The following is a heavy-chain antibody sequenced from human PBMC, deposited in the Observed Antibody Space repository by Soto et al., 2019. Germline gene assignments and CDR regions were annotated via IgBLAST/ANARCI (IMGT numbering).Heavy chain of an antibody. V-gene: IGHV4-34*01. CDR1: GGSFSGYY. CDR2: INHSGST. J-gene: IGHJ4*02. CDR3: ARGRSSLGRRGYSDY. Sequence: QVQLQQWGAGLLKPSETLSLTCAVYGGSFSGYYWSWIRQPPGKGLEWIGEINHSGSTNYNPSLKSRVTISVDTSKKQFSLKLSSVTAADTAVYYCARGRSSLGRRGYSDYWGQGTLVTVSS. D-gene: IGHD3-3*01.